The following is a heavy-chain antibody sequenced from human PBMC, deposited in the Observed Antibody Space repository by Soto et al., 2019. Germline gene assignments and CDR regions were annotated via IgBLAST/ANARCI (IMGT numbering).Heavy chain of an antibody. CDR3: TRHGDDYRSGTYGYFDY. Sequence: EVQLVESGGGLVQPGRSLRLSCTASGFTFGDYAMTWVRQAPGKGLEWVGFIRSKTYGGTTEYATSVKGRFTISRDDSKSIAYLQMNSLKTDDTAVYYCTRHGDDYRSGTYGYFDYWGQGGLATVSS. V-gene: IGHV3-49*04. J-gene: IGHJ4*02. D-gene: IGHD3-10*01. CDR1: GFTFGDYA. CDR2: IRSKTYGGTT.